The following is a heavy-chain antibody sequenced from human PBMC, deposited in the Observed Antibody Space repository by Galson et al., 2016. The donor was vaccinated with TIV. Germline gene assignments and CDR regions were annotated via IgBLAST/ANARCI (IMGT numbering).Heavy chain of an antibody. Sequence: SLRLSCAASGFTFSSYTFHWVRQTPGKGLEWVAIISHDGNNKDVADSVQGRFTISRDNAKNSLFLQINSLRVEDTAVYYCAREIPGGTTDLDCWGQGTLVTVSS. J-gene: IGHJ4*02. D-gene: IGHD1-14*01. CDR1: GFTFSSYT. V-gene: IGHV3-30-3*01. CDR3: AREIPGGTTDLDC. CDR2: ISHDGNNK.